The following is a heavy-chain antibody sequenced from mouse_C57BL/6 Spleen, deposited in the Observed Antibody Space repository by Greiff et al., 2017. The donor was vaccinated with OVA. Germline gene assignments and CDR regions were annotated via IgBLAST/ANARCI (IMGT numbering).Heavy chain of an antibody. CDR3: AKGNRFAY. CDR1: GFNIKAYY. Sequence: VQLQQSGAELVKPGASVKLSCTASGFNIKAYYMPWVKQRTEQGLEWIGRIAPEDGETKYAPNFQGKATKTADTSSNTAYLQLSSLTSEDTAVYYCAKGNRFAYWGQGTLVTVSA. CDR2: IAPEDGET. J-gene: IGHJ3*01. V-gene: IGHV14-2*01.